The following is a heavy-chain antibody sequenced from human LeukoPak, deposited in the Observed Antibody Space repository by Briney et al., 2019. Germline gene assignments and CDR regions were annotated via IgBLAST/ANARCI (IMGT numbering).Heavy chain of an antibody. V-gene: IGHV3-66*02. CDR1: GFTVSSNY. Sequence: GGSLRLSCAASGFTVSSNYMSWVRQAPGKGLEWVSVIYSGGSTYYADSVKGRFTISRDNSKNTLYLQMNSLRAEDTAVYYCASGKRSSGYAPLPHWGQGTLVTVSS. D-gene: IGHD3-22*01. CDR2: IYSGGST. J-gene: IGHJ4*02. CDR3: ASGKRSSGYAPLPH.